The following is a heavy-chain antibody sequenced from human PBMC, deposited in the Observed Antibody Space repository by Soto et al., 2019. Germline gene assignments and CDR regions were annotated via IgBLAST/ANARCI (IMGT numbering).Heavy chain of an antibody. V-gene: IGHV1-3*04. CDR3: ARVPRYTSDVVRVPAGMFDDWSVP. J-gene: IGHJ5*02. D-gene: IGHD3-10*02. Sequence: QVQLVQSGAEVKQPGASVKLSCETSGYTFNRYAVQWVRQAPGQTFEWLGWINTGGGDTKYSQKFLDRLTITRDTSKTTSYMQLTNPRSEDTAMYYCARVPRYTSDVVRVPAGMFDDWSVPWGQGTLVTVSS. CDR2: INTGGGDT. CDR1: GYTFNRYA.